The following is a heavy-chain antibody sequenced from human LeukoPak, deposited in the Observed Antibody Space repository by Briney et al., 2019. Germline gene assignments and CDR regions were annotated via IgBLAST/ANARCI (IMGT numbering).Heavy chain of an antibody. J-gene: IGHJ3*02. CDR2: ISSSSSYI. CDR1: GFTFSSYS. D-gene: IGHD5-18*01. CDR3: ARETLSRYSYGWSSGVKDAFDI. V-gene: IGHV3-21*01. Sequence: GGSLRLSCAASGFTFSSYSMNWVRQAPGKGLEWVSSISSSSSYIYYADSVKGRFTISRDHAKHSLYLRMNILRAEDTAVYYCARETLSRYSYGWSSGVKDAFDIWGQGTMVTVSS.